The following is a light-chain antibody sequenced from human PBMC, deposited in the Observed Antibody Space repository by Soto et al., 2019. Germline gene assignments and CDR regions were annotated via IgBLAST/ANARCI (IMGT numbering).Light chain of an antibody. CDR2: AAS. V-gene: IGKV1-39*01. J-gene: IGKJ1*01. CDR1: QSISSY. CDR3: QQSYSTLWT. Sequence: IQLTQSPSSLSASVGDRVTITCRASQSISSYLNWYQQKPGKAPKLLIYAASSLQSGVPSRFSGSGSGTDFTLTISSLQPEDFATYYCQQSYSTLWTLGQGTKVDIK.